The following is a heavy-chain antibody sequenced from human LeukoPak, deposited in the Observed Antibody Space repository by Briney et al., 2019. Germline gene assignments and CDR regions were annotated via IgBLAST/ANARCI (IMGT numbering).Heavy chain of an antibody. Sequence: PGGSLRLSCAASGFTFSGFGMNWVRQAPGKGLDWISYISSSTSIIYYADSVKGRFTVSRDNAKNSLYLQMNSLRAEDTAVYYCARASGSGTSRPRVVSYYYYMDVWGKGTTVTISS. CDR3: ARASGSGTSRPRVVSYYYYMDV. CDR2: ISSSTSII. V-gene: IGHV3-48*01. J-gene: IGHJ6*03. D-gene: IGHD3-10*01. CDR1: GFTFSGFG.